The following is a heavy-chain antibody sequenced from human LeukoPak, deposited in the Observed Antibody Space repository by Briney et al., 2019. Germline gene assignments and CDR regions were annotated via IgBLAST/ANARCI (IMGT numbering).Heavy chain of an antibody. V-gene: IGHV4-59*01. D-gene: IGHD2-15*01. J-gene: IGHJ3*02. Sequence: SETLSLTCNVSGGSISSYYWSWIRQPPGKELEWIGYIYYSGRTNYNPSLKSRVSISVDTSKNQFSLKANAMTAADTAVYYCARGSDFSDGSCRFDIWGQGTRVTVSS. CDR2: IYYSGRT. CDR3: ARGSDFSDGSCRFDI. CDR1: GGSISSYY.